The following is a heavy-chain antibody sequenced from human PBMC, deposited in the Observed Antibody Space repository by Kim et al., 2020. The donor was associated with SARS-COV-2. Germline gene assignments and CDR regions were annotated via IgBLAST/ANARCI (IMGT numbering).Heavy chain of an antibody. CDR2: IYSTGGT. Sequence: SETLSLTCTISGGSISSDNYSWGWIRQPPGKGLEWIANIYSTGGTNYNPSLKSRVTISIDTSKKQVSLTLNSVSAADTAVYYCARHRHGSYEFDFWGQGTLVTVSS. CDR1: GGSISSDNYS. V-gene: IGHV4-39*01. CDR3: ARHRHGSYEFDF. D-gene: IGHD1-26*01. J-gene: IGHJ4*02.